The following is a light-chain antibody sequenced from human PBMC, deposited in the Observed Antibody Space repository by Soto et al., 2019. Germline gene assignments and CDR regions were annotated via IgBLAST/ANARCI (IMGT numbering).Light chain of an antibody. CDR1: QAIRND. CDR3: LQHRTYPRT. J-gene: IGKJ1*01. V-gene: IGKV1-17*01. CDR2: AAS. Sequence: DIQMTQSPSSLSASVGDRVTITCRASQAIRNDLGWYQQKPAKAPKRLIYAASSLESGVPSRFSGSGSGTEFTLTISSLQPEDSATYYCLQHRTYPRTFGQGTKVEIK.